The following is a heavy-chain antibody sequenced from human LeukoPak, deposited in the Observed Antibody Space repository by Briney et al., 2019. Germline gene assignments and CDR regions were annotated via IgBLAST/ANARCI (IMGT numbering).Heavy chain of an antibody. J-gene: IGHJ4*02. D-gene: IGHD5-18*01. CDR2: IYYSGST. CDR3: ARDARGYSYIDY. CDR1: GGSISSYY. Sequence: SETLSLTCTVSGGSISSYYWSWIRQPPGKGLEWLAYIYYSGSTNYNPSLKSRVTISVDTSKNQFSLKLSSVTAADTAVYYCARDARGYSYIDYWGQGTLVTVSS. V-gene: IGHV4-59*13.